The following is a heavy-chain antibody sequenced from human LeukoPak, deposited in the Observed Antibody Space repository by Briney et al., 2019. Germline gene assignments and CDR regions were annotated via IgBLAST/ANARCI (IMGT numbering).Heavy chain of an antibody. Sequence: ASVKVSCKASGYTFTSYGISWVRQAPGQGLEWMGWICAYNGNTNYAQKLQGRVTMTTDTSTSTAYMELRSLRSDDTAVYYCARVVDVVVPAATNWFDPWGQGTLVTVSS. V-gene: IGHV1-18*01. CDR2: ICAYNGNT. CDR3: ARVVDVVVPAATNWFDP. D-gene: IGHD2-2*01. J-gene: IGHJ5*02. CDR1: GYTFTSYG.